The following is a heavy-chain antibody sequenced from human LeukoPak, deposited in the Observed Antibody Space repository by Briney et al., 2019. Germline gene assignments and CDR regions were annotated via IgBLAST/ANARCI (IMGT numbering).Heavy chain of an antibody. D-gene: IGHD2-2*01. J-gene: IGHJ4*02. V-gene: IGHV4-38-2*01. CDR2: IHHSGST. CDR3: ARLGYCSSTSCYPDY. Sequence: SETLSLTCAVSGYSISSVYYWGWIRQPPGKGLEWITSIHHSGSTDYNPSLKSRVTISVDTSKNQFSLKLRYLTAADTAVYYCARLGYCSSTSCYPDYWSQGTLVTVSS. CDR1: GYSISSVYY.